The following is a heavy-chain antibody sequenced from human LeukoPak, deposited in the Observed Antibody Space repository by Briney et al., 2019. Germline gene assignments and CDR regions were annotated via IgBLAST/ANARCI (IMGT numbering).Heavy chain of an antibody. D-gene: IGHD4-17*01. Sequence: ASVKVSCKASGYTFTSYGISWVRQAPGQGLEWMGWISAYNGNTNYAQKLQGRVTMTTDTSTSTAYMELRNLRSDDTAVYYCARITQTDYDFDYWGQGTLVIVSS. CDR3: ARITQTDYDFDY. CDR2: ISAYNGNT. CDR1: GYTFTSYG. V-gene: IGHV1-18*01. J-gene: IGHJ4*02.